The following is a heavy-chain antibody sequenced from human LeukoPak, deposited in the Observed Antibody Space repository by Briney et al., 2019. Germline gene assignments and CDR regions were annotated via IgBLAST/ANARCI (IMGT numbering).Heavy chain of an antibody. V-gene: IGHV3-23*01. CDR3: AKGVTGLYYFDY. J-gene: IGHJ4*02. CDR1: GFTFSSSD. Sequence: GGSLRLSCAASGFTFSSSDMNWVRQAPGKGLEWVSVISSSGNSTYYADSVKGWFTISRDNSKNMLYLQMNSLRAEDTAVYYCAKGVTGLYYFDYWGQGSLVTVSS. D-gene: IGHD3-16*01. CDR2: ISSSGNST.